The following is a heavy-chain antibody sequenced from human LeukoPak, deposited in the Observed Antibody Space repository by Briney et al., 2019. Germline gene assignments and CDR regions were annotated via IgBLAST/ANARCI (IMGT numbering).Heavy chain of an antibody. V-gene: IGHV3-23*01. D-gene: IGHD1-1*01. CDR2: ISGSGGST. J-gene: IGHJ3*02. Sequence: GGSLRLSCAASGFTFSSYAMSWVRQAPGKGLEWVSAISGSGGSTYYADSVKGRFTISRDNSKNPLYLQMNSLRAEDTAVYYCAKTGVPLDAFDIWGQGTMVTVSS. CDR3: AKTGVPLDAFDI. CDR1: GFTFSSYA.